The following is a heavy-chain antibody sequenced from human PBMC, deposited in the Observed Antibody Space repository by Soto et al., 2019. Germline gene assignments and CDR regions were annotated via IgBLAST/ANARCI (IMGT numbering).Heavy chain of an antibody. CDR1: GFTFSSYS. Sequence: GGSLRLSCAASGFTFSSYSMNWVRQAPGKGLEWISYIHRDDGTVYYADSVKGRFTISRDNAKNSLFLQMTSLRAEDTAVYYCARTLMCGGVNCSQYWGRGNLVTVSS. J-gene: IGHJ4*01. CDR3: ARTLMCGGVNCSQY. D-gene: IGHD2-15*01. V-gene: IGHV3-48*01. CDR2: IHRDDGTV.